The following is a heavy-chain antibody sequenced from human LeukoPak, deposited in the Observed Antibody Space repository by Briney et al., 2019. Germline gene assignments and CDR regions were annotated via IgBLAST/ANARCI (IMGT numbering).Heavy chain of an antibody. Sequence: KPSETLSLTCAMHSESSGGDDWTWIRQPPGKGLEWIGEVSPGGSTRYNPSLRSRVTISLDTSRSRFSLRLSSVTAADTGVYYCARDGGTRLGFDPWGQGTLVTVSS. CDR2: VSPGGST. D-gene: IGHD3-16*01. CDR1: SESSGGDD. CDR3: ARDGGTRLGFDP. J-gene: IGHJ5*02. V-gene: IGHV4-34*01.